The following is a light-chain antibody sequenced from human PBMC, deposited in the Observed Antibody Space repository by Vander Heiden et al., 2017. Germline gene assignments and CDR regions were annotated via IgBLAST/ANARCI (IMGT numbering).Light chain of an antibody. CDR1: NIGSKN. V-gene: IGLV3-9*01. CDR2: RDS. CDR3: LVWETRSGV. Sequence: SYELTPPLSVSVALGQTARITCGGNNIGSKNVHWYQQRPGQAPVLVSYRDSNRPSGITELFYGSNSGTTAKLTISRAEAGDDDYYDCLVWETRSGVFGGGTKLTVL. J-gene: IGLJ2*01.